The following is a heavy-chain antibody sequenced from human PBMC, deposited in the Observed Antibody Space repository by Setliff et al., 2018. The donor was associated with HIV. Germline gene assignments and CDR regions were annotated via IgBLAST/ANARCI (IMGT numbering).Heavy chain of an antibody. CDR2: IYPGDSDI. D-gene: IGHD6-19*01. V-gene: IGHV5-51*01. CDR3: VRHRSAVAGTRIGYCYYMDV. Sequence: GESLKISCEASGCTFTNYWIGWVRQVPGKGLEWVGIIYPGDSDIIYSPSFQGQVTISADKSITTAYLQWSSLQASDTAIYYCVRHRSAVAGTRIGYCYYMDVWGQGTTVTVSS. CDR1: GCTFTNYW. J-gene: IGHJ6*03.